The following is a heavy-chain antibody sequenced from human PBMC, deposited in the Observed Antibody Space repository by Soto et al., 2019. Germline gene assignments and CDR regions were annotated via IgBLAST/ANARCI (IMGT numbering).Heavy chain of an antibody. J-gene: IGHJ4*02. Sequence: GGSLRLSCAASGFTFSSYGMHWVRQAPGKGLEWVAVIWYDGSNKYYADSVKGRFTISRDNSKNTLNLQINSLKAEDTVFYYCAIEPRHYGDNMYALDYWGQGTLVTVSS. CDR2: IWYDGSNK. CDR1: GFTFSSYG. V-gene: IGHV3-33*01. CDR3: AIEPRHYGDNMYALDY. D-gene: IGHD3-16*01.